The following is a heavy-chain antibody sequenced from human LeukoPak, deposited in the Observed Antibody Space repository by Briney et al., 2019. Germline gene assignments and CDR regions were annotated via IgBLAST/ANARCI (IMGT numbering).Heavy chain of an antibody. CDR2: IYYSGST. CDR1: GGSISNYY. CDR3: ARGQYYCDSSGRQLVFDY. D-gene: IGHD3-22*01. Sequence: SETLSFTCTVSGGSISNYYWSWIRQPPGKGLEWIGYIYYSGSTNYNPSLKSRVTISVDTSKNQFSLKLSSVAAADTAVYYCARGQYYCDSSGRQLVFDYWGQGTLVTVSS. V-gene: IGHV4-59*01. J-gene: IGHJ4*02.